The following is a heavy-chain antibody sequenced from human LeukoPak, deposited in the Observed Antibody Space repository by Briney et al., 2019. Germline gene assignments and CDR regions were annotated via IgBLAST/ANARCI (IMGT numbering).Heavy chain of an antibody. V-gene: IGHV3-23*01. J-gene: IGHJ6*02. CDR2: ISGSGGST. CDR3: AKFQGSSFGYSYYGGMDV. D-gene: IGHD6-13*01. Sequence: GGSLRHSCAASRFTFSSHAMCRVCQALGAGLEWGSAISGSGGSTYYADSVKGRFTISRDNPNHTLYLQMNSLRADDTAVYYCAKFQGSSFGYSYYGGMDVWGQGTTVTVSS. CDR1: RFTFSSHA.